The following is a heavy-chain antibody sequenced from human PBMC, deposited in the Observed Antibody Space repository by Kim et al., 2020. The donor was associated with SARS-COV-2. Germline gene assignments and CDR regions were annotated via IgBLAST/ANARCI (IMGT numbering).Heavy chain of an antibody. V-gene: IGHV1-3*01. CDR1: GYTFTSYA. CDR3: ARGRYYDSSGYYLAVGWYFDL. CDR2: INAGNGNT. J-gene: IGHJ2*01. D-gene: IGHD3-22*01. Sequence: ASVKVSCKASGYTFTSYAMHWVRQAPGQRLEWMGWINAGNGNTKYSQKFQGRVTITRDTSASTAYMELSSLRSEDTAVYYCARGRYYDSSGYYLAVGWYFDLWGRGTLVTVSS.